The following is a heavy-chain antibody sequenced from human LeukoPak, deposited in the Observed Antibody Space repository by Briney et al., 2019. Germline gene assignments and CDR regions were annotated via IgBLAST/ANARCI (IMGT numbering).Heavy chain of an antibody. V-gene: IGHV3-48*03. J-gene: IGHJ4*02. CDR3: ARDGVGADGIDY. D-gene: IGHD1-26*01. CDR1: GFTFSSYE. Sequence: PGGSLRLSCAASGFTFSSYEMNWVSQAPGKGLEWVSDISSSGSTIYYADSVRGRFTISRDNAKNSLYLQMNSLRVEDTAVYYCARDGVGADGIDYWGQGTLVTVSS. CDR2: ISSSGSTI.